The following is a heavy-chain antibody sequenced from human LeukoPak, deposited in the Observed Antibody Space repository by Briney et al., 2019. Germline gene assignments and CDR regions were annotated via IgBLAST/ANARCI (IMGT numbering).Heavy chain of an antibody. CDR2: ISSNGGST. CDR3: AKLSVRWLQFLGSMILDY. Sequence: PGGSLRLSCAASGFTFSSYAMHWVRQAPGKGLEYVSAISSNGGSTYYANSVKGRFTISRDNSKNTLYLQMGSLRAEDTAVYYCAKLSVRWLQFLGSMILDYWGQGTLVTVSS. J-gene: IGHJ4*02. V-gene: IGHV3-64*01. D-gene: IGHD5-24*01. CDR1: GFTFSSYA.